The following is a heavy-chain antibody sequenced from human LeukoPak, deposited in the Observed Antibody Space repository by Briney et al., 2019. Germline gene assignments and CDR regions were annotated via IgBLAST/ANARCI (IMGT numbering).Heavy chain of an antibody. CDR2: ISTDGTHT. CDR1: GFTFSSYW. J-gene: IGHJ6*02. V-gene: IGHV3-74*03. Sequence: GGSLRLSCAASGFTFSSYWMHWVRQAPGKGLVWVSRISTDGTHTEYADSVKGRFTISRDNAKDTLYLQVNSLRAEDTAVYYCVRGDYYGLDVWGQGTTVTVSS. CDR3: VRGDYYGLDV.